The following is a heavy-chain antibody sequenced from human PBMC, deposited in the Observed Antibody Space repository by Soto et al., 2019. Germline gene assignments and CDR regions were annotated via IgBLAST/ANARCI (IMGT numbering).Heavy chain of an antibody. V-gene: IGHV3-48*03. CDR3: AREGFYAMDV. D-gene: IGHD2-2*01. Sequence: GGSLRLSCEVSGSTFSSYEMYWVRQAPGKGLEWVAYISSSGETVYYAGSVQGRFTISRDNAKNSLYLQMSSLGAEDTAVYYCAREGFYAMDVWGQGTTVTVS. CDR2: ISSSGETV. CDR1: GSTFSSYE. J-gene: IGHJ6*02.